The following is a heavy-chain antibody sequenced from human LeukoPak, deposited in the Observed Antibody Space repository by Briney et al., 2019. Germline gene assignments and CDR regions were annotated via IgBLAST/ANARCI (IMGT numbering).Heavy chain of an antibody. CDR1: GFPFSNAL. J-gene: IGHJ6*02. D-gene: IGHD2-15*01. Sequence: GGSLRLSCAASGFPFSNALMSWVRQAPGKGLEWVGRIETKSDGGTTVYAAPVKGRFTISRDNRKNLLHLQMNSLRPDDSAVYYCVKDLGSAITSALALDVWGQGTTVTVSS. CDR3: VKDLGSAITSALALDV. CDR2: IETKSDGGTT. V-gene: IGHV3-15*04.